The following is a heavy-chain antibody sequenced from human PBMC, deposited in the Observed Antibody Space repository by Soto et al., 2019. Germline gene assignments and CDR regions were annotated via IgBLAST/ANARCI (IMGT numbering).Heavy chain of an antibody. CDR3: ARGSGLEWLSHYYYYGMDV. V-gene: IGHV1-46*01. CDR2: INPSGGST. J-gene: IGHJ6*02. D-gene: IGHD3-3*01. Sequence: ASVKLSCKASGYTFTSYYMHWVRQAPGQGLEWMGIINPSGGSTSYAQKFQGRVTMTRDTSTSTVYMELSSLRSEGTAVYYCARGSGLEWLSHYYYYGMDVWGQGTTVTVSS. CDR1: GYTFTSYY.